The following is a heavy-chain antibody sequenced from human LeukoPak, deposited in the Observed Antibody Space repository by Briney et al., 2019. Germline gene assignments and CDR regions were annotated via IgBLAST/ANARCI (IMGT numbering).Heavy chain of an antibody. CDR3: ARDDDGGDPLSYYYGMDV. CDR1: GFTFSSYW. V-gene: IGHV3-74*01. D-gene: IGHD4-17*01. J-gene: IGHJ6*02. CDR2: VNSDGSYT. Sequence: QPGGSLRLSCTASGFTFSSYWMHWVRQAPGKGLVWVSRVNSDGSYTNLADSVRGRFTISRDNAKNSLYLQMNSLRAEDTAVYYCARDDDGGDPLSYYYGMDVWGQGTTVTVSS.